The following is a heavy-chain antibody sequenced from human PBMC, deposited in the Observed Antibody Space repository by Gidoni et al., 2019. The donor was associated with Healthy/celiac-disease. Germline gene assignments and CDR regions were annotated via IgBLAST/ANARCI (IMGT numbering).Heavy chain of an antibody. Sequence: QVQLQQWGAGLLKPSETLSLTCAVYGGSFSGYYWSWIRQPPGKGLEWIGEINHSGSTNYNPSLKSRVTISVDPSKNQFSLKLSSVTAADTAVYYCARVDTAMGAFDYWGQGTLVTVSS. CDR2: INHSGST. V-gene: IGHV4-34*01. J-gene: IGHJ4*02. CDR1: GGSFSGYY. D-gene: IGHD5-18*01. CDR3: ARVDTAMGAFDY.